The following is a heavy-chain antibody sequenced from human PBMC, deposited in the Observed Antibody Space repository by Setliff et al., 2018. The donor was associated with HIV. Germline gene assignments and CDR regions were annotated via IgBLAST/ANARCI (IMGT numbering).Heavy chain of an antibody. D-gene: IGHD3-16*01. V-gene: IGHV3-20*04. CDR1: GFAFVDFA. Sequence: GESLKISCAASGFAFVDFAMTWVRQRPGKGPEWVPYINWNGVRTDFADSVKGRFSISRDNVERCVFLEMNNLRPEDTALYYCARHWGRDLGHAFEGWGQGTMVTVSS. CDR2: INWNGVRT. J-gene: IGHJ3*01. CDR3: ARHWGRDLGHAFEG.